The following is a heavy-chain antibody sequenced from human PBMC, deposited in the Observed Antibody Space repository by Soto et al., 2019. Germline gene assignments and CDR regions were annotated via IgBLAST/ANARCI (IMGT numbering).Heavy chain of an antibody. V-gene: IGHV6-1*01. D-gene: IGHD1-26*01. CDR2: TYYRSKWYR. CDR1: GDSVSSNSAA. Sequence: SHTLSLTCAMSGDSVSSNSAALNWIRLSPSRGLEWLGRTYYRSKWYREYAPSVKSRITINPDTSKNQFSLQLNSVSPEDTAVYYCARTVGWLDPWGQGSLVTVSS. J-gene: IGHJ5*02. CDR3: ARTVGWLDP.